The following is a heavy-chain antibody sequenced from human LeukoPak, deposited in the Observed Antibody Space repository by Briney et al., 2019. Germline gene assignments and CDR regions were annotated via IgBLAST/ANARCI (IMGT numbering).Heavy chain of an antibody. Sequence: SETLSLTCAVYGGSFSGYYWSWIRQPPGKGLEWIGEINHSGSTNYNPSLKSRVTISVDTSKNQFSLKLSSVTAADTAVYYCARFHCSGGSCYSVESDYWGQGTLVTVSS. V-gene: IGHV4-34*01. CDR2: INHSGST. J-gene: IGHJ4*02. CDR1: GGSFSGYY. CDR3: ARFHCSGGSCYSVESDY. D-gene: IGHD2-15*01.